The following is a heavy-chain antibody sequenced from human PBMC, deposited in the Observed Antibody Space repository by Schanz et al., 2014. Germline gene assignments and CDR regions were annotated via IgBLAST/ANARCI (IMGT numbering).Heavy chain of an antibody. J-gene: IGHJ5*02. CDR1: GFTVSSNY. CDR3: ARGARPGCSPSRFDR. Sequence: ASGFTVSSNYMSWVRQAPGKGLEWVSVIYSGGSTYYADSVKGRFTISRDNAKNSLYLQMSSLRAEETAVYYCARGARPGCSPSRFDRRGRGPLDNVSP. CDR2: IYSGGST. V-gene: IGHV3-66*01. D-gene: IGHD2-2*02.